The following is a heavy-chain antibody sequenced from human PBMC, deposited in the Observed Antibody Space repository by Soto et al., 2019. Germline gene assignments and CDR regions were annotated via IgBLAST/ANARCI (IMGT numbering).Heavy chain of an antibody. J-gene: IGHJ4*02. CDR2: MEPSTGRT. Sequence: QVQLVQSGAEVREPGASVKVSCKASGYGFTSLDINWVRQTAGQGLEWMGWMEPSTGRTGYAQKFQGRVTITRDTSINTAYMELTTLTSDDTAFYYCARGVSAGVDYWGQGTLVTVSS. CDR3: ARGVSAGVDY. V-gene: IGHV1-8*01. D-gene: IGHD1-26*01. CDR1: GYGFTSLD.